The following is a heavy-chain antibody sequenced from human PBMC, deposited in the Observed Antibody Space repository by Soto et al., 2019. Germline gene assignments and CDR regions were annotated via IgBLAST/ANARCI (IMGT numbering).Heavy chain of an antibody. CDR1: GYHFTRYY. CDR2: INPTGGRT. Sequence: ASVKVSCKTSGYHFTRYYIHWVRQAPGKGLEWMGIINPTGGRTTYAQKFQGRVSMTRDTSTSTVYMELSSLRSEDTAVYYCARGSYDILTGNDWFDPWGQGTLVTVSS. J-gene: IGHJ5*02. V-gene: IGHV1-46*03. D-gene: IGHD3-9*01. CDR3: ARGSYDILTGNDWFDP.